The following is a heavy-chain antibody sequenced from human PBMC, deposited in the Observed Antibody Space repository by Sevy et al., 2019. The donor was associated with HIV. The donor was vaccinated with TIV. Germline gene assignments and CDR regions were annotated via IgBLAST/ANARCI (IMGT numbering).Heavy chain of an antibody. Sequence: GGSLRLSCAASEFTVSDYYMSWIRQAPGKGLEWVSYISSRGTTIYYADSVKGRFTISRDNDKTSLYLEMNSLRAEDTAVYYCARGRQLFDYWGQGTQVTVSS. V-gene: IGHV3-11*01. J-gene: IGHJ4*02. D-gene: IGHD6-13*01. CDR1: EFTVSDYY. CDR3: ARGRQLFDY. CDR2: ISSRGTTI.